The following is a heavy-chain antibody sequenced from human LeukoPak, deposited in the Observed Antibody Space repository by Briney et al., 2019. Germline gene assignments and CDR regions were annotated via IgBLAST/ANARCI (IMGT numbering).Heavy chain of an antibody. CDR3: AREVMVRGEYGFDY. CDR1: GFTFSSYW. D-gene: IGHD3-10*01. J-gene: IGHJ4*02. V-gene: IGHV3-74*01. Sequence: GGSLRLSCAVSGFTFSSYWMHWVRQAPGKGLVWVSRINSDGSSASYADSVKGRFTISRDNAKNSLYLQMNSLRAEDTAAYYCAREVMVRGEYGFDYWGQGTLVTVSS. CDR2: INSDGSSA.